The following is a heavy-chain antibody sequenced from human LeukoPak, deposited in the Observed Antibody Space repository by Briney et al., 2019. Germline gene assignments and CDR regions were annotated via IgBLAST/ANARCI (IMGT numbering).Heavy chain of an antibody. Sequence: GASVKVSCKASGYTFTGYYIHWVRQAPGQGLEWMGWINPSSGGTTYAQKFQGRVTMTRDTSISTAYMELSRLRSDDTAVYYCARGSGLGQNFDYWGQGTLVTVSS. V-gene: IGHV1-2*02. CDR3: ARGSGLGQNFDY. D-gene: IGHD3-16*01. CDR2: INPSSGGT. J-gene: IGHJ4*02. CDR1: GYTFTGYY.